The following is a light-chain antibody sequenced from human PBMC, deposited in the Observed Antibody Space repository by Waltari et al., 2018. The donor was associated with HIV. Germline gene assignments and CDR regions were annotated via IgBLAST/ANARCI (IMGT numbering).Light chain of an antibody. J-gene: IGLJ1*01. CDR1: SSNVGSDAL. Sequence: QSALTQPASVSGSPGQSITISCTGTSSNVGSDALVSWYQQHPGEAPKLSIYEVTKRPSGVSNRFSGSKSGNTASVTISGLQAEDEADYYCCSCPRSGIRYVFGTGTKVTVL. CDR2: EVT. CDR3: CSCPRSGIRYV. V-gene: IGLV2-23*02.